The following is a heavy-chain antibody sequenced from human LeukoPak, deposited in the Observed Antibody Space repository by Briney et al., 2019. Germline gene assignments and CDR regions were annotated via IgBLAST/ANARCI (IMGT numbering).Heavy chain of an antibody. CDR2: ISAYNGNT. V-gene: IGHV1-18*01. J-gene: IGHJ4*02. CDR3: ARGRTTMVVDY. CDR1: GYTFTSYD. Sequence: ASVKVSCKASGYTFTSYDINWVRQATGQGLEWMGWISAYNGNTNYAQKLQGRVTMTTDTSTSTAYMELRSLRSDDTAVYYCARGRTTMVVDYWGQGTLVTVSS. D-gene: IGHD3-10*01.